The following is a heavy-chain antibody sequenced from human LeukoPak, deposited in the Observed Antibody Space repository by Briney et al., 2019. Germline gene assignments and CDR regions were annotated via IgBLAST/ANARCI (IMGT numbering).Heavy chain of an antibody. CDR3: AKRGVVIRVILVGFHKEAYYFDS. CDR2: ISDSGGRT. V-gene: IGHV3-23*01. D-gene: IGHD3-22*01. J-gene: IGHJ4*02. Sequence: GGFLRLSCAVSGITLSNYGMSWVRQAPGKGLEWVAGISDSGGRTNCADSVKGRFTISRDNPKNTLYLQMNSLRAEDTAVYFCAKRGVVIRVILVGFHKEAYYFDSWGQGALVTVSS. CDR1: GITLSNYG.